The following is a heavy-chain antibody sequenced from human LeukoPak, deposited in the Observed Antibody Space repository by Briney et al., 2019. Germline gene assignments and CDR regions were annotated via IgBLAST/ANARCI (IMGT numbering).Heavy chain of an antibody. CDR2: INPSGGST. CDR1: GYTFTSYY. D-gene: IGHD2-2*01. Sequence: ASEKLSCKASGYTFTSYYMHWVRHAPGQGLEWMGIINPSGGSTSYAQKFQGRVTMTRDTSTSTVYMELSSLRSEDTAVYYCAREKSPLNALDYWGQGTLVTVSS. J-gene: IGHJ4*02. CDR3: AREKSPLNALDY. V-gene: IGHV1-46*01.